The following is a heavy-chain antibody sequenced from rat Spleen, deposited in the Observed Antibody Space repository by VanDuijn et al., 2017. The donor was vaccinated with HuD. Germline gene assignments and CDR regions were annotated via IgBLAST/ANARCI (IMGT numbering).Heavy chain of an antibody. Sequence: EVQLVESDGGLVQPGRSLKLSCAASGFTFRDYYMAWVRQAPTKGMEWVATLSYDGGSTYYRDPVKGRFTISRDNAKSSLYLQMDSLRSEDTATYYCARHTTTEGPLFDYWGQGVMVTVSS. D-gene: IGHD1-11*01. CDR3: ARHTTTEGPLFDY. CDR2: LSYDGGST. J-gene: IGHJ2*01. CDR1: GFTFRDYY. V-gene: IGHV5-29*01.